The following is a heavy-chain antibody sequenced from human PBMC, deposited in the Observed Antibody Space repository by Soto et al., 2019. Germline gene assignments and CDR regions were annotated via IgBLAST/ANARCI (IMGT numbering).Heavy chain of an antibody. CDR3: ARDRSTYGGGGTGEVKENWFDP. D-gene: IGHD3-3*02. CDR2: AYYSGST. J-gene: IGHJ5*02. V-gene: IGHV4-59*01. CDR1: GGSISHYY. Sequence: SETLSLTCSVSGGSISHYYWSWIRQSPGKGLEWIGYAYYSGSTDYNPSLKSRVTMAVDTSKNQVSLTLNSVTTADTAVYYCARDRSTYGGGGTGEVKENWFDPWGPGTLVT.